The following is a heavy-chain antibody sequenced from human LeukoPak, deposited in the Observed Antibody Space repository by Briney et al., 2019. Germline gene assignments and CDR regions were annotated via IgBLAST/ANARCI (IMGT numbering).Heavy chain of an antibody. Sequence: PSETLSLTCAVYGGSFSGYYWSWLRQPPGKGLEWIGEINHSGSTNYNPSLKSRVTISVDTSKNQFSLKLSSVTAADQAVYYCARGRRVFGVVTNWFDPWGQGTLVTVS. CDR3: ARGRRVFGVVTNWFDP. CDR2: INHSGST. J-gene: IGHJ5*02. D-gene: IGHD3-3*01. V-gene: IGHV4-34*01. CDR1: GGSFSGYY.